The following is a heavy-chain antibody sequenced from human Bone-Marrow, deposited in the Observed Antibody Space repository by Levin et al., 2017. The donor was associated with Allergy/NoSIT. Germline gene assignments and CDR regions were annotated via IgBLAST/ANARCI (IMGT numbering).Heavy chain of an antibody. CDR3: ARVEFN. D-gene: IGHD3-10*01. Sequence: ASVKVSCAASGFSFSDYTMNWVRQAPGKGLEWISSINSRSSDIYYADSVKGRFTISRDEAQSSLYLQMNSLRVDDTGVYYCARVEFNWGQGTLVTVSS. CDR1: GFSFSDYT. V-gene: IGHV3-21*01. J-gene: IGHJ4*02. CDR2: INSRSSDI.